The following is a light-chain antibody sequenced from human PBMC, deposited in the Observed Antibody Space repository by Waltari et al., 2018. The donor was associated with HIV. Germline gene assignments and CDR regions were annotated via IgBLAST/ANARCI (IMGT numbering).Light chain of an antibody. J-gene: IGKJ1*01. Sequence: EIVMTQSPATLSVSPGGRATLSCRASQSVSNRLVWYQQRPGQAPRLLIYGASTRATGIPGRFSGSGSGTEFTLTINSLQSEDFAVYYCQQYNSWPLTFGQGTKVEVK. CDR2: GAS. V-gene: IGKV3-15*01. CDR3: QQYNSWPLT. CDR1: QSVSNR.